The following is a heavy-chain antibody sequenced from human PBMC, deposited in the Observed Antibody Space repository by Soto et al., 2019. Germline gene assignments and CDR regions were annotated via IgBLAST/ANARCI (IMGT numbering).Heavy chain of an antibody. J-gene: IGHJ4*02. CDR1: GFTFSIYS. V-gene: IGHV3-21*01. D-gene: IGHD5-12*01. CDR2: ISSTSSYI. CDR3: ARSPGRDGYNHFEY. Sequence: PGGSLRLSCAASGFTFSIYSMSWVRQAPGKGLEWVSSISSTSSYIYYADSVKGRFTISRDNAKNSPDLQMNSLRAEDTAVYYCARSPGRDGYNHFEYWGQGTLVTVSS.